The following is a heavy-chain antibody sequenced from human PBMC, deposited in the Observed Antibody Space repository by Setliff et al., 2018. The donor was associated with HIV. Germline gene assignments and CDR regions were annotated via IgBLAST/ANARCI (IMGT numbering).Heavy chain of an antibody. J-gene: IGHJ4*02. D-gene: IGHD2-21*01. V-gene: IGHV3-15*01. Sequence: GGSLRLSCAASGFTFSNAWMSWVRQAPGKGLEWVDRIKSKTDGGTTDYASPVKGRFTISRNDSKNTLNLQMNSLKTEDTAVYYCTTGTRLVDWGQGALVTVSS. CDR2: IKSKTDGGTT. CDR1: GFTFSNAW. CDR3: TTGTRLVD.